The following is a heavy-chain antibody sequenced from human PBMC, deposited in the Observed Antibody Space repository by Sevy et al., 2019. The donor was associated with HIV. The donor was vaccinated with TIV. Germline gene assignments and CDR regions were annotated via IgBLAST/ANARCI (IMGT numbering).Heavy chain of an antibody. CDR1: AFTFSSYS. Sequence: GGSLRLSCAASAFTFSSYSMNWVRQAPGKGLEWVSYISSSSSTIYYADSVKGRFTISRDNAKNSLYLQMNSLRAEDTAVYYCARDKRRTLGAEYYYYGMDVWGQGTTVTVSS. V-gene: IGHV3-48*01. CDR3: ARDKRRTLGAEYYYYGMDV. CDR2: ISSSSSTI. D-gene: IGHD7-27*01. J-gene: IGHJ6*02.